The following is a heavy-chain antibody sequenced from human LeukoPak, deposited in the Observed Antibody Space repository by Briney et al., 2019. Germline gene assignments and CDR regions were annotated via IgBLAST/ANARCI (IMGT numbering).Heavy chain of an antibody. Sequence: GSLRLSCAASGFTFSSYEMNWVRQAPGKGLEWIGSFYYSGTTYYNPSLKSRVTISVDTSKNQFSLKLSSVTAADTAVYYCAREGDYYDSSGIGGAFDIWGQGTMVTVSS. CDR3: AREGDYYDSSGIGGAFDI. CDR2: FYYSGTT. J-gene: IGHJ3*02. V-gene: IGHV4-39*07. D-gene: IGHD3-22*01. CDR1: GFTFSSYE.